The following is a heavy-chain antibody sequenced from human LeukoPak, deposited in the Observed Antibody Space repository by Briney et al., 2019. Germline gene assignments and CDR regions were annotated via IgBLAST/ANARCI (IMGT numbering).Heavy chain of an antibody. D-gene: IGHD3-22*01. CDR2: IYSGGNT. V-gene: IGHV3-66*01. J-gene: IGHJ4*02. CDR3: TRIFYYGTRGYYPDF. Sequence: GGSLRLSCAASGFTVSSNYMSWVRQAPGKGLEWVSIIYSGGNTYYADSVKGRFSISRDNSKNTLYLQMNSLTTEDTAVYYCTRIFYYGTRGYYPDFWGQGTLVTVSS. CDR1: GFTVSSNY.